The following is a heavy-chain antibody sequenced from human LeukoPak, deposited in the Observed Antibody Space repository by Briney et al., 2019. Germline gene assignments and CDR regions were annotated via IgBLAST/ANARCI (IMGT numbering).Heavy chain of an antibody. CDR3: ARENYFDY. J-gene: IGHJ4*02. CDR2: IHYSGST. V-gene: IGHV4-59*01. CDR1: GGSISSFY. Sequence: PSETLSLTCTVSGGSISSFYWGWIRHLPGKGLEWIGFIHYSGSTNYNPSLKSRVTISVDTSKNQFSLNLRSVTAADTAVYYCARENYFDYWGQGTVVTVSS.